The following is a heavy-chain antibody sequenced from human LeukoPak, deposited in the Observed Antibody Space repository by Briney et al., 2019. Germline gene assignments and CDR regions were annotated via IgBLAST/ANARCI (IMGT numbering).Heavy chain of an antibody. D-gene: IGHD1-20*01. CDR1: GGSFSGYY. Sequence: PSETLSLTCAVYGGSFSGYYWSWIRQPPGKGLEWIGEISPSGGTNYNPSLMSRVTISVDTSKNQFSLKLTSVTAADTAVYYCARGQLSNWNPPYYWGQGTLVTVSS. J-gene: IGHJ4*02. V-gene: IGHV4-34*01. CDR2: ISPSGGT. CDR3: ARGQLSNWNPPYY.